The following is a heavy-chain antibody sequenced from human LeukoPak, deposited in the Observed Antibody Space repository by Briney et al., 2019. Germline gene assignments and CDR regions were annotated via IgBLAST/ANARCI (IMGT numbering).Heavy chain of an antibody. D-gene: IGHD6-19*01. Sequence: GGSLRLSCAASGFTFDDYGMSWVRQAPGEGLEWVSAISGSGGSTYYADSVKGRFTISRDNSKNTLYLQMNSLRAEDTAVYYCAKDRPVYSSGWNPNYFDYWGQGTLVTVSS. CDR1: GFTFDDYG. J-gene: IGHJ4*02. V-gene: IGHV3-23*01. CDR3: AKDRPVYSSGWNPNYFDY. CDR2: ISGSGGST.